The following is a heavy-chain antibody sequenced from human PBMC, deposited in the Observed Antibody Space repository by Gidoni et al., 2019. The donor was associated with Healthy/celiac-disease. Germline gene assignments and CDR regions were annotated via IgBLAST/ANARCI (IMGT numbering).Heavy chain of an antibody. Sequence: EVQLVESGGGLVQPGGSLRLSCAASGFTFSSYWMSWVRQAPGKGLEWVANIKQDGSEKYYVDSVKGRFTISRDNAKNSLYLQMNSLRAEDTAVYYCARNNGDELYYDFWSGYYIDYWGQGTLVTVSS. CDR3: ARNNGDELYYDFWSGYYIDY. J-gene: IGHJ4*02. D-gene: IGHD3-3*01. V-gene: IGHV3-7*01. CDR2: IKQDGSEK. CDR1: GFTFSSYW.